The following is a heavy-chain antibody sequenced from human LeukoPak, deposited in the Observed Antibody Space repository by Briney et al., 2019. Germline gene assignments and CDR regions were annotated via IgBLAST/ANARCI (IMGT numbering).Heavy chain of an antibody. CDR1: GFTVSNNY. CDR3: AKDQYCTSTSCYVGY. Sequence: PGGSLRLSCAGSGFTVSNNYMTWVRQAPGKGLEWVSVIYSGGSTYYADSVKGRFTISRDNSKNTLYLQMNSLRAEDTAVYYCAKDQYCTSTSCYVGYWGQGTLVTVSS. D-gene: IGHD2-2*01. J-gene: IGHJ4*02. V-gene: IGHV3-53*01. CDR2: IYSGGST.